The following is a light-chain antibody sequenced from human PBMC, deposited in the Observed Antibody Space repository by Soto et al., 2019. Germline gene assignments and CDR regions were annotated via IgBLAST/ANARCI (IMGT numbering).Light chain of an antibody. Sequence: SQSPSTLSLSTGERVTLPCRASQSVKTFLVWYQQRPGQAPRLLIHEASHRAAGIPARFSGSGFGTDFTLTISSLQAEDVAVYYCQQYYSAPLTFGGGTKVDIK. J-gene: IGKJ4*01. CDR3: QQYYSAPLT. V-gene: IGKV3-11*01. CDR1: QSVKTF. CDR2: EAS.